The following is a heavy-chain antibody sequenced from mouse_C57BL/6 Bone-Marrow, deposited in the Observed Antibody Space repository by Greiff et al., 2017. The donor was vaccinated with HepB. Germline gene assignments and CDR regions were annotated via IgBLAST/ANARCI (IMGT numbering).Heavy chain of an antibody. V-gene: IGHV1-75*01. CDR3: ARWPFITTVAFDY. J-gene: IGHJ2*01. D-gene: IGHD1-1*01. CDR1: GYTFTDYY. CDR2: IFPGSGST. Sequence: VQLQQSGPELVKPGASVKISCKASGYTFTDYYINWVKQRPGQGLEWIGWIFPGSGSTYYNEKFKGKATLTVDKSSSTAYMLLSSLTSEDSAVYFCARWPFITTVAFDYWGQGTTLTVSS.